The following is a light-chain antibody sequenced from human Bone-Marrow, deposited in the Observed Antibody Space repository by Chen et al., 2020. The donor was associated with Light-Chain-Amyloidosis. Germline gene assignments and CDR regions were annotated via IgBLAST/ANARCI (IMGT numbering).Light chain of an antibody. Sequence: DIEMTQSPSSLSASVGDRVTITCRASQGISNNLAWYQHKLGKVPKLLVYAVSRLESGVPSRFSGSGSGRDYTLTIDSLQPEDFATYYCQQYYSSPPSLTFGGGTKVEIK. CDR3: QQYYSSPPSLT. CDR1: QGISNN. V-gene: IGKV1-NL1*01. J-gene: IGKJ4*01. CDR2: AVS.